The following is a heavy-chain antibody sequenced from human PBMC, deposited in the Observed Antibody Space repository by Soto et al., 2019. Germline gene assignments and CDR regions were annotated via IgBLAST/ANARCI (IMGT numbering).Heavy chain of an antibody. V-gene: IGHV3-33*01. J-gene: IGHJ4*02. CDR3: ARDSILRPSSRAIDN. Sequence: GRSLRLSCAASGFTYSSYGRHWFRQAPGKGLEWVAVIWYDGSNKNYADSVKGRFTISRDNSKNTLYLQMNSLRAEDTAVYYCARDSILRPSSRAIDNWGQGTLVTVS. CDR2: IWYDGSNK. D-gene: IGHD2-15*01. CDR1: GFTYSSYG.